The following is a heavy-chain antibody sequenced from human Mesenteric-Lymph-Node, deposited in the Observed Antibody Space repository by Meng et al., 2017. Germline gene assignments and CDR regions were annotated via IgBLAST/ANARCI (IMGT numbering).Heavy chain of an antibody. CDR3: ARGHSPNWFHEDNWFDP. CDR2: MNPNSGNT. V-gene: IGHV1-8*03. J-gene: IGHJ5*02. D-gene: IGHD1-1*01. CDR1: GYTFTSYD. Sequence: ASVKVSCKASGYTFTSYDINWVRQATGQGLEWMGWMNPNSGNTGYAQKFQGRVTITRNTSISTAYMELSSLRSEDTAVYYCARGHSPNWFHEDNWFDPWGQGTLVTGSS.